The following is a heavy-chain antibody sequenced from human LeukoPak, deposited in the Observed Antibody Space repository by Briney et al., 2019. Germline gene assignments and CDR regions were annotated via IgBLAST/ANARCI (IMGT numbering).Heavy chain of an antibody. CDR1: GFTLSSHG. CDR2: ISYDGSNK. V-gene: IGHV3-30*03. D-gene: IGHD3-10*01. J-gene: IGHJ4*02. CDR3: TTSRESPLDY. Sequence: GGSLRLSCAASGFTLSSHGMHWVRQAPGKGLEWVAFISYDGSNKYYADSVKGRFTISRDNAKNSLYLQMNSVRAEDTAVYYCTTSRESPLDYWGQGTLVTVSS.